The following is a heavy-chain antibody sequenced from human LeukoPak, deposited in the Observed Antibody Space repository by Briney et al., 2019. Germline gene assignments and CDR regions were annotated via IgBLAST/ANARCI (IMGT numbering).Heavy chain of an antibody. CDR3: ATIRLRGGGDTSVYDAFDM. J-gene: IGHJ3*02. CDR1: GFTFSAYS. CDR2: IKQDKDEK. D-gene: IGHD6-25*01. Sequence: GGSLRLSCAASGFTFSAYSMTWVRQAPGKGLEWVANIKQDKDEKNYVDSVKGRFTISRDNAKNSLYLQMNSLRAEDTAVYFCATIRLRGGGDTSVYDAFDMWGRGTAVTVSS. V-gene: IGHV3-7*01.